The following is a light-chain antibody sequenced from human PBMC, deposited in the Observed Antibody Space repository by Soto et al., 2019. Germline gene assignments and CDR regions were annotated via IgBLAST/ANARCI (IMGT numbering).Light chain of an antibody. V-gene: IGKV3-20*01. Sequence: EVVMRQSPATLSVSPGEGATLSCRASQGIGDTLAWYQQKPGQAPRIIIFGASGRATGIPDRFSGSGSGTDFTLTISRLEPEDFAVYYCQQYGSLSWTFGQGTKVDIK. CDR2: GAS. CDR1: QGIGDT. CDR3: QQYGSLSWT. J-gene: IGKJ1*01.